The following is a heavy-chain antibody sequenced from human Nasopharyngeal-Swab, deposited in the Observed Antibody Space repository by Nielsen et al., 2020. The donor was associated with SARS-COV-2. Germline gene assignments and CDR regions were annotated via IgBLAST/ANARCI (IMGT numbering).Heavy chain of an antibody. CDR2: LNGDATTV. J-gene: IGHJ4*02. CDR1: GFTSSSSW. CDR3: ARAGEYRFDY. D-gene: IGHD7-27*01. Sequence: GESLKISCAGSGFTSSSSWLHWVRQAPGEGLVWVARLNGDATTVDYADSVKGRFTISRDNAKNTLYLQMNGLRDEDTAIYYCARAGEYRFDYWGQGTLVTVSS. V-gene: IGHV3-74*01.